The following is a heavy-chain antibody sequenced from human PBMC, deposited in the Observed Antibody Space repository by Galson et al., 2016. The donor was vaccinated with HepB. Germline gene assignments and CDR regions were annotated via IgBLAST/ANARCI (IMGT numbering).Heavy chain of an antibody. Sequence: LSLTCTVSGVSISSYYWSWFRQPPEKGLEWIGYAFYSGITNYNPSLKSRVTISIDTSKNQFSLKLSSVTAADTAVYYCARGEGYNLYWGQGTLVTVSS. CDR3: ARGEGYNLY. D-gene: IGHD5-24*01. CDR1: GVSISSYY. V-gene: IGHV4-59*08. J-gene: IGHJ4*02. CDR2: AFYSGIT.